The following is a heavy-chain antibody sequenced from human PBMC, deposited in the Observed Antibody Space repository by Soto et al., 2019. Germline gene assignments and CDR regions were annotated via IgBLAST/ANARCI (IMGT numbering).Heavy chain of an antibody. CDR3: ARGSDYVGSRNWFDP. CDR2: INHSGSP. V-gene: IGHV4-34*01. J-gene: IGHJ5*02. Sequence: QVQLQQWGAGLLKPSGTLSLTCAVNGGSFKNFYWSWIRQPPGKGLEWIGEINHSGSPNYNPSLKSRVTISGDTSKNQVSLRLSSVTAADTAVYYCARGSDYVGSRNWFDPWGQGTLVTVSS. CDR1: GGSFKNFY. D-gene: IGHD4-17*01.